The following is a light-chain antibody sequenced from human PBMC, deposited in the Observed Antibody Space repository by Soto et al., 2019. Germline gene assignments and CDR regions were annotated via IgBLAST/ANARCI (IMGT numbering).Light chain of an antibody. CDR2: AVN. CDR1: SSDGGSYNL. Sequence: QSVLNQPASVSGSPGQSITISCTGTSSDGGSYNLVSWYQQHPGKAPKLMIYAVNKRPSGISSRFSGSKSGNTASLTISGLQAEDEADYYCCSFAGSGPFYVFGTGTKVTVL. CDR3: CSFAGSGPFYV. J-gene: IGLJ1*01. V-gene: IGLV2-23*02.